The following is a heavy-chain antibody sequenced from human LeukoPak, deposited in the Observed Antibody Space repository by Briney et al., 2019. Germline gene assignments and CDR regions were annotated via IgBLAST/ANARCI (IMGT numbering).Heavy chain of an antibody. D-gene: IGHD1-26*01. V-gene: IGHV4-4*09. CDR2: IHSSGDT. Sequence: SETLSLTCTVSGGSISGNYWSWIRQPPGQGLEWISYIHSSGDTNYNPSLKSRVTISVDTSNNQFSLKVTSVTAADTAMYYCTKRQGPTSGSYDYFDPWGQGALVTVSS. CDR3: TKRQGPTSGSYDYFDP. CDR1: GGSISGNY. J-gene: IGHJ5*02.